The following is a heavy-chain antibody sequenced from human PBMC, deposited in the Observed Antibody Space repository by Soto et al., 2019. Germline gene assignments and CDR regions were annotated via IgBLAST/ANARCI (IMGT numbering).Heavy chain of an antibody. CDR3: ARAHDSGNRKFDF. CDR2: IFSSDEK. J-gene: IGHJ4*02. Sequence: QVTLKESGPVPVKPTETLTLTCTVSGFSLTNARMGVSWIRQPPGKALEWLAHIFSSDEKSYSASLKSRLVTSKDTSKSQVVLTMTNMDPLDTATYYCARAHDSGNRKFDFWGQGTLVTVSS. V-gene: IGHV2-26*01. D-gene: IGHD4-4*01. CDR1: GFSLTNARMG.